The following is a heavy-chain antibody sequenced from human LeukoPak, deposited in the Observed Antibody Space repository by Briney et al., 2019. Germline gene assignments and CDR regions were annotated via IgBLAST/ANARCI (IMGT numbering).Heavy chain of an antibody. J-gene: IGHJ5*02. V-gene: IGHV1-8*01. CDR2: MNPNSGNT. CDR1: GYTFTSYD. CDR3: ARDPGDYGDYHNWFDP. Sequence: ASVKVSCKASGYTFTSYDINWVRQATGQGLEWMGWMNPNSGNTGYAQKFQGRVTMTRNTSISTAYMELSSLRSEDTAVYYCARDPGDYGDYHNWFDPWGQGTLVTVSS. D-gene: IGHD4-17*01.